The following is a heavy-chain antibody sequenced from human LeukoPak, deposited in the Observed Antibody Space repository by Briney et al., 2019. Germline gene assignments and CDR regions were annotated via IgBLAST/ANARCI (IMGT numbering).Heavy chain of an antibody. CDR1: GYTFAGYY. CDR3: ARDHQDFWSGHYFYYYGMDV. CDR2: INPSSGGT. D-gene: IGHD3-3*01. V-gene: IGHV1-2*02. Sequence: GASVKVSCKTSGYTFAGYYMHWVRQAPGQGLEWMGWINPSSGGTNYAQKFQGRVIMTRDTSISTAYMEVSGLRSDDTAVYYCARDHQDFWSGHYFYYYGMDVWGQGTTVTVSS. J-gene: IGHJ6*02.